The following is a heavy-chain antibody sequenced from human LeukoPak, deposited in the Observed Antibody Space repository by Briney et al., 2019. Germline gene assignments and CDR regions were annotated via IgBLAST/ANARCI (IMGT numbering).Heavy chain of an antibody. CDR2: ISDDSNYI. J-gene: IGHJ4*02. CDR1: GFTFSSYS. D-gene: IGHD1-14*01. V-gene: IGHV3-21*01. CDR3: ARDKSGTTLGY. Sequence: GGSLRLSCAASGFTFSSYSMSWVRQAPGKGLEWVSSISDDSNYIYYADSVEGRFTISRDNAKNSLYLQMNSLRAEDTAVYYCARDKSGTTLGYWGQGTLVTVSS.